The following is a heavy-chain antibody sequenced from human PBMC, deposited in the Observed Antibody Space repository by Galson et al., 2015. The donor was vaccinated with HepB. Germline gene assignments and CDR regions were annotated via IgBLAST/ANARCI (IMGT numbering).Heavy chain of an antibody. J-gene: IGHJ6*02. Sequence: QSGAEVKKPGESLKISCKGSGYSFTSYWIGWVRQMPGKGLEWMGIIYPGDFDTRYSPSFEGQVTISADKSISTAYLQWSSLKASDTAMYYCARIIAVAGILDNYYGMDVWGQGTTVTVSS. CDR2: IYPGDFDT. CDR1: GYSFTSYW. CDR3: ARIIAVAGILDNYYGMDV. V-gene: IGHV5-51*01. D-gene: IGHD6-19*01.